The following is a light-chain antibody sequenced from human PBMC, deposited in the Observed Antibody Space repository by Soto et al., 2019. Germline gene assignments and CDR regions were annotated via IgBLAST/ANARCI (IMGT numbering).Light chain of an antibody. V-gene: IGKV1-39*01. CDR1: QSVSRY. Sequence: DVQMTQSPSSLSALVVDRVTITWRASQSVSRYLNWYQHKPGKAPKLLINAASNLRSGVPSRFSGSGSGTDFTLTIDGLQPEDFAVYYCQQSYITPPITFGQGTRLEIK. J-gene: IGKJ5*01. CDR3: QQSYITPPIT. CDR2: AAS.